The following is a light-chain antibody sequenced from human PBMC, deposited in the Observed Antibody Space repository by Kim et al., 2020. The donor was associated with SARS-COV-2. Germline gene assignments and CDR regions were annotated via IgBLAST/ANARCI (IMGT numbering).Light chain of an antibody. Sequence: GQRVSISGSGSNSSSGVNTVNWYQECQGRAPKLLIYRDNQRPSGVPDRCAGSKSGTSATLALSGLLSEDEADYYCATWDDSLNAWVFGGGTQLTVL. CDR2: RDN. J-gene: IGLJ3*02. V-gene: IGLV1-44*01. CDR1: NSSSGVNT. CDR3: ATWDDSLNAWV.